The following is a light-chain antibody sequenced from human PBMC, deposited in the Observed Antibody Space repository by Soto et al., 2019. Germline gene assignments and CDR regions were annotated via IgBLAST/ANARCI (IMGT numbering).Light chain of an antibody. Sequence: EIVLTQSPGPLSLSPGERATLSCRASQSVSSSYLAWYQQKPGQAPRLLIYGASSRATGIPDRFSGSGSGTAFTLTSSRLEPEDFAVYYCQQFGNSPPYTFGQGTKLEMK. V-gene: IGKV3-20*01. CDR2: GAS. CDR1: QSVSSSY. J-gene: IGKJ2*01. CDR3: QQFGNSPPYT.